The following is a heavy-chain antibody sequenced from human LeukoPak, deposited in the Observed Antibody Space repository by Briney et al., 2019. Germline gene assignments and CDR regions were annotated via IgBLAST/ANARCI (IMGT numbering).Heavy chain of an antibody. J-gene: IGHJ3*02. Sequence: GASVKVSCKVSGYTLTELSMHWVRQAPGKGLEWMGGFDPEDGETIYAQKFQGRVTMTEDTSTDTAYMELSSLRSEDTAVYYCARVVTMIVVVTPYLIAFDIWGQGTMVTVSS. V-gene: IGHV1-24*01. CDR1: GYTLTELS. D-gene: IGHD3-22*01. CDR3: ARVVTMIVVVTPYLIAFDI. CDR2: FDPEDGET.